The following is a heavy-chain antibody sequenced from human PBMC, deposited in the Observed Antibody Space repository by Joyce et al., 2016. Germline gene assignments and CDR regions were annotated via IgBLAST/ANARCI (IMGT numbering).Heavy chain of an antibody. CDR1: GFTFASYW. D-gene: IGHD3-9*01. J-gene: IGHJ4*02. V-gene: IGHV3-74*01. CDR3: VRGTTDWYGVDY. Sequence: EVQLVESGGGLVQPGGSLRLSCAASGFTFASYWMHWVRQPPGAGLVWVSRINIDGSATRYADSVKGRFTISRDDAKNTLYLQMNSLRAEDTAVYYCVRGTTDWYGVDYWGQGILVTVSS. CDR2: INIDGSAT.